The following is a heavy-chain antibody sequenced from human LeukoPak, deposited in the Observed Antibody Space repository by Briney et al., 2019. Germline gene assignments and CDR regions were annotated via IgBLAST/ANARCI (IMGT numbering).Heavy chain of an antibody. Sequence: GGSLRLSCAASGFTFSSYEMNWVRQAPGKGLEWVSYISSSGSTIHYADSVKGRFTISRDNAKNSLYLQMNSLRAEDTAVYYCARVAGTSGYSYGFPYFDYWGQGTLVTVSS. D-gene: IGHD5-18*01. J-gene: IGHJ4*02. CDR1: GFTFSSYE. V-gene: IGHV3-48*03. CDR3: ARVAGTSGYSYGFPYFDY. CDR2: ISSSGSTI.